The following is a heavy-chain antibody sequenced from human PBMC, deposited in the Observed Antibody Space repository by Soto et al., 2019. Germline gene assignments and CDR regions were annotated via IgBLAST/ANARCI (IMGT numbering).Heavy chain of an antibody. Sequence: GGSLRLSCAASGFTFSSYAMSWVRQAPGKGLEWVSAISGSGGSTYYADSVKGRFTISRDNSKNTLYLQMNSLRAEDTAVYYCATQMWGGIKYYFDYWGQGTLVTVSS. V-gene: IGHV3-23*01. J-gene: IGHJ4*02. CDR1: GFTFSSYA. CDR2: ISGSGGST. D-gene: IGHD1-26*01. CDR3: ATQMWGGIKYYFDY.